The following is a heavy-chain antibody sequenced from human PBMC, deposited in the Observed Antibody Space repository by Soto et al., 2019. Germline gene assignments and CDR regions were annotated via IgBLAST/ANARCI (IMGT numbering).Heavy chain of an antibody. V-gene: IGHV4-59*12. CDR3: ARDLAPGHYDILTGFKEMEDGMDV. CDR2: IYYSGST. CDR1: GGSISSYY. Sequence: PSETLSLTCTVSGGSISSYYWSWIRQPPGKGLEWIGYIYYSGSTNYNPSLKSRVTISVDTSKNQFSLNLSSVTAADTAVYYCARDLAPGHYDILTGFKEMEDGMDVWGQGTTVTVSS. J-gene: IGHJ6*02. D-gene: IGHD3-9*01.